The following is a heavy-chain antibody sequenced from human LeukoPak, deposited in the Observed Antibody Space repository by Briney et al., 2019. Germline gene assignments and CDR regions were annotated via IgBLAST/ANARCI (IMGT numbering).Heavy chain of an antibody. V-gene: IGHV5-51*01. CDR2: IYPGDSNT. CDR1: GYSYTSYW. D-gene: IGHD3-10*01. Sequence: GESLKISCKGSGYSYTSYWIAWVRQMPGKGLEWMGIIYPGDSNTRYSPSFQGQVTISADKSISTAYLQWSSLKASDTAIYYCARHGFTMVRGVPYCSYFMDVWGQGTTVTVSS. CDR3: ARHGFTMVRGVPYCSYFMDV. J-gene: IGHJ6*02.